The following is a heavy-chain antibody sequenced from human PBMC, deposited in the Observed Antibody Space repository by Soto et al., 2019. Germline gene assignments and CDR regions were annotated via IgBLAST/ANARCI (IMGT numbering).Heavy chain of an antibody. CDR3: ARRGWSSSDYFDY. V-gene: IGHV5-51*01. J-gene: IGHJ4*02. CDR1: GYSSTSYW. D-gene: IGHD6-13*01. CDR2: IYPGDSDT. Sequence: PGESLKISCKVSGYSSTSYWIGWVRQMPGKGLEWMGVIYPGDSDTRYSPSFQGQVTISADKSISTAYLQWSSLKASDTAMYYCARRGWSSSDYFDYWGQGTLVTVSS.